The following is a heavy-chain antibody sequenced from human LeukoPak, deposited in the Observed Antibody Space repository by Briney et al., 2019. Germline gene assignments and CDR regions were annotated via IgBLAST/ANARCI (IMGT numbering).Heavy chain of an antibody. J-gene: IGHJ4*02. CDR3: AKGYYYDSSGYRARGLWDY. D-gene: IGHD3-22*01. CDR2: ITGTGGST. Sequence: QPGGSLRLSCAASGFTFTSYATSWVRQAPGKGLEWVSAITGTGGSTYYAASVEGRFTVSRDNSKNTLYLQMSSLRAEDTAMYYCAKGYYYDSSGYRARGLWDYWGQGTLVTVSS. V-gene: IGHV3-23*01. CDR1: GFTFTSYA.